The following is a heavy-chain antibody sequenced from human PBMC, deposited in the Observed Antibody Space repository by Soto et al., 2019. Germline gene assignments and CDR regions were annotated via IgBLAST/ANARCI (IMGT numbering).Heavy chain of an antibody. CDR1: GGSISSGDYY. CDR3: ARDNGVGP. CDR2: IYDSGST. V-gene: IGHV4-30-4*01. Sequence: QVQLQESGPGLVKPSQTLSLTCTVSGGSISSGDYYWSWIRQPPGKGLEWIGYIYDSGSTYYNSSXKSRVNITQDTSKNQFSLKLTSVTAADTAVYYCARDNGVGPWGQGTLVTVSS. J-gene: IGHJ5*02. D-gene: IGHD2-8*01.